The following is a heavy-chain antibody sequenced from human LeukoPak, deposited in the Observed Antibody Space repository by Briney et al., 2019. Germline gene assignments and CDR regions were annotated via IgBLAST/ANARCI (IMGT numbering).Heavy chain of an antibody. CDR3: ASYFSGSSFRDVFDI. D-gene: IGHD2-15*01. Sequence: ASETLSLTCTVSGGSISTYYLRWIRQPPGKGLEWVGYIYYSGSTNYNPSLKSRFTISLDTSKNQFCLNLSSLTAADTAVYYWASYFSGSSFRDVFDIWGQGTMVTVSS. CDR1: GGSISTYY. V-gene: IGHV4-59*08. J-gene: IGHJ3*02. CDR2: IYYSGST.